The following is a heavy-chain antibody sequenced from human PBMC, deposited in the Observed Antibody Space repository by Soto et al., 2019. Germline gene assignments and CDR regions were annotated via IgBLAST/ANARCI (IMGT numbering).Heavy chain of an antibody. CDR2: ISAYNGNT. Sequence: GASVKVSCKASGYTFTSYGISWVRQAPGQGLEWMGWISAYNGNTNYAQKLQGRVTMTTDTSTSTAYMELRSLRSDDTAVYYCARVEYYGSGSRVTCMDVWGQGTTVTVSS. V-gene: IGHV1-18*01. D-gene: IGHD3-10*01. CDR3: ARVEYYGSGSRVTCMDV. J-gene: IGHJ6*02. CDR1: GYTFTSYG.